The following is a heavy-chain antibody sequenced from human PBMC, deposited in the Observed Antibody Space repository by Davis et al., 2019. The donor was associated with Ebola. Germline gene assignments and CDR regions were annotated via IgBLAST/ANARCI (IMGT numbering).Heavy chain of an antibody. CDR3: ARGALLSIAARPGWFDP. Sequence: ASVKVSCKASGYTFTSYYMHWVRQAPGQGLEWMGIINPSGGSTSYAQKFQGRVTMTRDTSTSTAYMELSSLRSEDTAVYYCARGALLSIAARPGWFDPWGQGTLVTVSS. CDR2: INPSGGST. J-gene: IGHJ5*02. CDR1: GYTFTSYY. V-gene: IGHV1-46*01. D-gene: IGHD6-6*01.